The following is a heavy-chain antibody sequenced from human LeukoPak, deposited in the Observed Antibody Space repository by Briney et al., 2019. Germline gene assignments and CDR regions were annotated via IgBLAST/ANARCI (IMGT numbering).Heavy chain of an antibody. V-gene: IGHV3-30*02. D-gene: IGHD3-3*01. CDR2: IRYEGSNK. CDR1: GFTFINYA. Sequence: RRAVSLPGLATGFTFINYAMNGARQPPGKGLEGVAFIRYEGSNKYSTDSVKGQFTISRANSNITLYLQINSLRAEDTAVSYCVTIFGVVTAPQGVAFDCWGQGTLVTVSS. J-gene: IGHJ4*02. CDR3: VTIFGVVTAPQGVAFDC.